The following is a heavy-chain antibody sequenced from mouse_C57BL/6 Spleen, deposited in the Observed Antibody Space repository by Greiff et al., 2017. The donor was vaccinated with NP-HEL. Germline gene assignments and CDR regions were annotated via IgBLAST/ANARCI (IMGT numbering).Heavy chain of an antibody. V-gene: IGHV1-82*01. CDR3: ARGGGTTARYFDV. CDR1: GYAFSSSW. J-gene: IGHJ1*03. D-gene: IGHD1-2*01. CDR2: IYPGDGDT. Sequence: QVQLKESGPELVKPGASVKISCKASGYAFSSSWMNWVKQRPGKGLEWIGRIYPGDGDTNYNGKFKGKATLTADKSSSTAYMQLSSLTSEDSAVYFCARGGGTTARYFDVWGTGTTVTVSS.